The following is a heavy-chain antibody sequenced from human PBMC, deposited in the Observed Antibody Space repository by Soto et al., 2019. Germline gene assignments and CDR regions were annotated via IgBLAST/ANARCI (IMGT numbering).Heavy chain of an antibody. CDR1: GFPASSYG. Sequence: SLRLSCTASGFPASSYGMHWVRQAPGKGLEWVAVIWYDGSNKYYADSVKGRFTISRDNSKNTLYLQMNSLRSEDTAVYYCARDRITIFGVVTSNYLDYWGQGTLVTVSS. CDR2: IWYDGSNK. V-gene: IGHV3-33*01. J-gene: IGHJ4*02. D-gene: IGHD3-3*01. CDR3: ARDRITIFGVVTSNYLDY.